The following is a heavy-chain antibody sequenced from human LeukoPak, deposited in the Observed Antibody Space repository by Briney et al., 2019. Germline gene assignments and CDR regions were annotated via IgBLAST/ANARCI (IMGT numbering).Heavy chain of an antibody. CDR3: ARAIWRGYSGSWQFDY. J-gene: IGHJ4*02. CDR1: GGTFSSYA. CDR2: IIPIFGTA. D-gene: IGHD6-13*01. V-gene: IGHV1-69*13. Sequence: GASVKVSCKASGGTFSSYAISWVRQAPGQGLEWMGGIIPIFGTANYAQKFQGRVTITADESTSTAYMELSSLRSEDTAVYYCARAIWRGYSGSWQFDYWGQGTLVTVSS.